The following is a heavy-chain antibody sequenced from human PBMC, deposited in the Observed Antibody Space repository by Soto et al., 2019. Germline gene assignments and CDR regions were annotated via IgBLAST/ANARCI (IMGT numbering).Heavy chain of an antibody. Sequence: SETLSLTCAVYGGSFSGYYWSWIRQPPGKGLEWIGEINHSGSTNYNPSLKSRVTISVDTSKNQFSLKLSSVTAADTVVYYCAINYDFWSYNWFDPWGQGTLVTVSS. V-gene: IGHV4-34*01. CDR1: GGSFSGYY. D-gene: IGHD3-3*01. J-gene: IGHJ5*02. CDR2: INHSGST. CDR3: AINYDFWSYNWFDP.